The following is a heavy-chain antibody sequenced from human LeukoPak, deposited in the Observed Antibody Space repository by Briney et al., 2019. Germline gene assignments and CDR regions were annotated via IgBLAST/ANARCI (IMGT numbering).Heavy chain of an antibody. Sequence: SEPLSLTCTVSGGSISSSSYYWGWIRQPPGKGLEWIGSIYYSGSTYYNPSLKSRVTISVDTSKNQFSLKLSSVTAADTAVYYCARRRYYDSSGYVNFDYWGQGTLVTVSS. CDR2: IYYSGST. V-gene: IGHV4-39*01. CDR3: ARRRYYDSSGYVNFDY. J-gene: IGHJ4*02. D-gene: IGHD3-22*01. CDR1: GGSISSSSYY.